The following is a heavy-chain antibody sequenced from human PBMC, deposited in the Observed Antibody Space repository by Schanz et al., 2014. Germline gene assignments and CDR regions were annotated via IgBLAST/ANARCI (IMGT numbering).Heavy chain of an antibody. CDR3: ARDRLECGAECYSVEVFEI. D-gene: IGHD2-21*01. CDR2: ISTSNGNT. CDR1: GYTFTDYG. J-gene: IGHJ4*02. V-gene: IGHV1-18*01. Sequence: QVQVVQSGAEVKKPGASVKVSCKASGYTFTDYGVIWVRQAPGQGLEWMGWISTSNGNTNYAQKLQGRVTMTTDTSTSTAYMELRSLRSDDTAVYYCARDRLECGAECYSVEVFEIWGQGTLVIVSS.